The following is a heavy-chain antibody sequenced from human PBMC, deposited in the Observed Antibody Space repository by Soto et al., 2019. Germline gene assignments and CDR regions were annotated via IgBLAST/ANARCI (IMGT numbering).Heavy chain of an antibody. J-gene: IGHJ5*02. CDR3: PRSRLGGKLPSYNWFDP. CDR2: IISIFGTA. V-gene: IGHV1-69*01. CDR1: GGTLRSYS. Sequence: QVQLVQSGAEVKKPGSSVKVSCKASGGTLRSYSISWVRQAPGQGLEWMGGIISIFGTANYAQKFQGRVTIIADESTSTAYMELTNLKAEATAVYYCPRSRLGGKLPSYNWFDPSGQGTLVTVSS. D-gene: IGHD3-16*02.